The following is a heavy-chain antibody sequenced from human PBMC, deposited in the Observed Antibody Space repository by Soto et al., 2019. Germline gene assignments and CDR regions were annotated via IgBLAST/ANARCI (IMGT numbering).Heavy chain of an antibody. D-gene: IGHD6-19*01. CDR2: IFFSGST. Sequence: SETLSLTCTVSGGSISTYYWSWIRQPPGKGLEWIGYIFFSGSTNYNPSLKSRVTISVDNSKNTLYLQMNSLRAEDTAVYYCAKPRIAVADPEYFQHWGQGTLVTVSS. V-gene: IGHV4-59*12. J-gene: IGHJ1*01. CDR1: GGSISTYY. CDR3: AKPRIAVADPEYFQH.